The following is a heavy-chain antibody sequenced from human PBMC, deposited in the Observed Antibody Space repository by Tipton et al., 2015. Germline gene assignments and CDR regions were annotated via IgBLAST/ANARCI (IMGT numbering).Heavy chain of an antibody. Sequence: TLSLTCTVSGGSINNYYWAWIRQPPGKGLEWIGSLYFSGSTYYNPSLKSRVTISIDRFKNQFSLKLSSVTAADTVVYYCASPSLPHDRGDYYFQSWGQGSLVTVSS. V-gene: IGHV4-39*01. J-gene: IGHJ4*02. CDR1: GGSINNYY. CDR3: ASPSLPHDRGDYYFQS. D-gene: IGHD2-21*02. CDR2: LYFSGST.